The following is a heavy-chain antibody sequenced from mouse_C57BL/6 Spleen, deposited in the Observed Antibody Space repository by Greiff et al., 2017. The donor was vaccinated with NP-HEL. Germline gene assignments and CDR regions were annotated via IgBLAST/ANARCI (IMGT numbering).Heavy chain of an antibody. CDR3: AREGGRKAMDY. J-gene: IGHJ4*01. D-gene: IGHD3-3*01. CDR1: GYTFTSYW. CDR2: INPSNGGT. Sequence: QVQLKEPGTELVKPGASVKLSCKASGYTFTSYWMHWVKQRPGQGLEWIGNINPSNGGTNYNEKFKSKATLTVDKSSSTAYMQLSSLTSEDSAVYYCAREGGRKAMDYWGQGTSVTVSS. V-gene: IGHV1-53*01.